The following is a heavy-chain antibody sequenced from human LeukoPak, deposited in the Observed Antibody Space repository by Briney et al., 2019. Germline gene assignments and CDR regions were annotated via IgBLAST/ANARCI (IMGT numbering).Heavy chain of an antibody. CDR1: GYTFTGYY. CDR2: INPNTCGT. V-gene: IGHV1-2*02. CDR3: ARDPYYDSSGPLYY. Sequence: ASVKVSFKASGYTFTGYYMHWVRQAPGQGLEWMGWINPNTCGTNYAQKFQGRVTMTTDTSKSTAYMELRSLRSDDTAVYFCARDPYYDSSGPLYYWGQGTLVTVSS. D-gene: IGHD3-22*01. J-gene: IGHJ4*02.